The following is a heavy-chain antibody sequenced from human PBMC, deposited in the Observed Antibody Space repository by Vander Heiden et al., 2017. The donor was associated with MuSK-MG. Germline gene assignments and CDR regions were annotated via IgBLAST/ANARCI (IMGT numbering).Heavy chain of an antibody. CDR1: GYSISSGYY. V-gene: IGHV4-38-2*02. CDR3: ARQRAGYCTGTSCCNWFDT. D-gene: IGHD2-2*03. CDR2: IYPSGIT. Sequence: QVQLQESGPGLVKPSETLSLTCTVSGYSISSGYYWGWIRQPPGKGLEWIGSIYPSGITYYNPSLQSRVTVSVDTSKNQFSLQLSSVTAADTAVYSCARQRAGYCTGTSCCNWFDTWGQGAQVSVSS. J-gene: IGHJ5*02.